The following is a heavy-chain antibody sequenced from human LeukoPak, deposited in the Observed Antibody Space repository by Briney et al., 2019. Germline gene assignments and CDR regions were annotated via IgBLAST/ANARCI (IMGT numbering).Heavy chain of an antibody. CDR2: ISSFSSYI. V-gene: IGHV3-21*01. J-gene: IGHJ4*02. Sequence: GGSLRLSCAASGFTFSSYSMNWVRQAPGKGLEWISSISSFSSYIHYGDSVKGRFTISRDNAKNSLYLQMNSLRAEDTAVYYCARGAEGIAATDSNFDYWGQGTLVTVSS. CDR3: ARGAEGIAATDSNFDY. D-gene: IGHD6-13*01. CDR1: GFTFSSYS.